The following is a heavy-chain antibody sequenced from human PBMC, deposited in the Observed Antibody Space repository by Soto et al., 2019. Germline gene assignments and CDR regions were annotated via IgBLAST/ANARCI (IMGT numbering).Heavy chain of an antibody. CDR1: GCTDTTVL. CDR2: IDPRDSYT. Sequence: WEAVKISGEQSGCTDTTVLMNGVRRLTGKDLEWMGRIDPRDSYTNYSPSFQGHVTISTDASFSTAYLQWSSLKVSDSAMYYCVIKRYGQQLNLYSFPTRLSSDL. CDR3: VIKRYGQQLNLYSFPTRLSSDL. V-gene: IGHV5-10-1*01. J-gene: IGHJ2*01. D-gene: IGHD2-15*01.